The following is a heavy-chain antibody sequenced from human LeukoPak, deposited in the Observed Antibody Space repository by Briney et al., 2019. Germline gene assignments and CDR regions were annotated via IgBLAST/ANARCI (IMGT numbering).Heavy chain of an antibody. CDR2: INHSGST. Sequence: SETLSLTCAVYGGSFSGYYWSWIRQAPGKGLEWIGEINHSGSTNYNPSLKSRVTISVDTSKNQFSLKLSSVTAADTAVYYCARGPSYGYGYYYYYYMDVWGKGTTVTVSS. V-gene: IGHV4-34*01. J-gene: IGHJ6*03. D-gene: IGHD5-18*01. CDR3: ARGPSYGYGYYYYYYMDV. CDR1: GGSFSGYY.